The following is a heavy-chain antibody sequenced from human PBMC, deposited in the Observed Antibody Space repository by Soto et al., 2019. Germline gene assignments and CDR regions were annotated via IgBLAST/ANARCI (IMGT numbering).Heavy chain of an antibody. CDR1: GGSMSRSYW. D-gene: IGHD6-19*01. CDR3: ARVGSGWYAPLDY. CDR2: INERGEY. J-gene: IGHJ4*02. Sequence: QVQLQESGPGLVKPSGTLSLTCAVSGGSMSRSYWWTWLRQSPGKGLEGLGEINERGEYNYAPSFSSRVTMSVDKSKNHFSVMLTSVTAADTAIYYCARVGSGWYAPLDYWGQGTLVTVSS. V-gene: IGHV4-4*02.